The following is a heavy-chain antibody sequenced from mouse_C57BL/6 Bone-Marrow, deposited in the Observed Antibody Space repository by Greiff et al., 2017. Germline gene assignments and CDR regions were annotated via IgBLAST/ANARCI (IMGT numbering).Heavy chain of an antibody. CDR2: IDPANGNT. CDR1: GFNIKNTY. Sequence: VQLQQSVAELVRPGASVKLSCTASGFNIKNTYMHWVKQRPEQGLEWIGRIDPANGNTKYAPKFQGKATITADTSSNSAYLQLSSLTSEDTAIYYCASRQLRLPAWFAYWGQGTLVTVSA. D-gene: IGHD3-2*02. J-gene: IGHJ3*01. V-gene: IGHV14-3*01. CDR3: ASRQLRLPAWFAY.